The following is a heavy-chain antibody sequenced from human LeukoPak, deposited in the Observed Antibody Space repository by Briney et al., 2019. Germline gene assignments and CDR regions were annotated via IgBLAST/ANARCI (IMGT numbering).Heavy chain of an antibody. CDR2: ISSSGSTI. V-gene: IGHV3-11*01. CDR3: ARGAPYCSSTSCYVNWFDP. J-gene: IGHJ5*02. CDR1: GFTFSDYY. Sequence: PGGSLRLSCAASGFTFSDYYMSWIRQAPGKGLEWVSYISSSGSTIYYADSVKGRFTISRDNAKNSLYLQMNSLRAEDTAVYYCARGAPYCSSTSCYVNWFDPWGQGTLVTVSS. D-gene: IGHD2-2*01.